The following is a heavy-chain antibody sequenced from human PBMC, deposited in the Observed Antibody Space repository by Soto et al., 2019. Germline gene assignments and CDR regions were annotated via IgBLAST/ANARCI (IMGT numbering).Heavy chain of an antibody. CDR2: IYHSGST. V-gene: IGHV4-30-2*01. J-gene: IGHJ4*02. Sequence: SETLSLTCAVSGGSISSGGYSWSWIRQPPGKGLEWIGYIYHSGSTYYNPSLKSRVTISVDRSKNQFSLKLSSVTAADTAVYYCAREGRRGYSYGYFDYWGQGTLVTVSS. CDR1: GGSISSGGYS. CDR3: AREGRRGYSYGYFDY. D-gene: IGHD5-18*01.